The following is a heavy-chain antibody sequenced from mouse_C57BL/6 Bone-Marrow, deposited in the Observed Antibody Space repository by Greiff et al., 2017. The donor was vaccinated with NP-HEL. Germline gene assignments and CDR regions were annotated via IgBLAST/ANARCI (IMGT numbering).Heavy chain of an antibody. CDR3: ARSNRSMAGDAMDY. Sequence: QVTLKVSGAELARPGASVKLSCKASGYTFTSYGISWVKQRTGQGLEWIGEIYPRSGNTYYNEKFKGKATLTADKSSSTAYMELRSLTSEDSAVYFCARSNRSMAGDAMDYWGQGTSVTVSS. V-gene: IGHV1-81*01. CDR1: GYTFTSYG. CDR2: IYPRSGNT. J-gene: IGHJ4*01. D-gene: IGHD2-3*01.